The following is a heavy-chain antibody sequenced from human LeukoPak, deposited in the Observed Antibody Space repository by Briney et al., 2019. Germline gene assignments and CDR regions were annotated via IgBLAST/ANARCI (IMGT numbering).Heavy chain of an antibody. CDR1: GFTFNNYV. CDR2: MGGGGTT. D-gene: IGHD6-6*01. Sequence: PGGSLRLSCAASGFTFNNYVMSWVRQAPGKGLEWVSAMGGGGTTYYADYVKDRFTISRDTSKNTLYLQMNNLRAEDTAMYYCARDQRVTGRPDIDYWGQGTLVIVSS. CDR3: ARDQRVTGRPDIDY. V-gene: IGHV3-23*01. J-gene: IGHJ4*02.